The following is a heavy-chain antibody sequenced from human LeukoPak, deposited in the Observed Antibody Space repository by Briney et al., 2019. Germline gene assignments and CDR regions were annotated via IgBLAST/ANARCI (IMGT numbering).Heavy chain of an antibody. D-gene: IGHD2-15*01. CDR3: ARDSPFIGGNCYSGRCNWFDP. Sequence: SQTLSLTCAISGDSVSSNSAAWNWIRQSPSRGLEWLGRTYYRSKWYNDYAVSVKSRITINPDTSKNQFSLQLNSVTPEDTAVYYCARDSPFIGGNCYSGRCNWFDPWGQGTLVTVSS. CDR1: GDSVSSNSAA. CDR2: TYYRSKWYN. V-gene: IGHV6-1*01. J-gene: IGHJ5*02.